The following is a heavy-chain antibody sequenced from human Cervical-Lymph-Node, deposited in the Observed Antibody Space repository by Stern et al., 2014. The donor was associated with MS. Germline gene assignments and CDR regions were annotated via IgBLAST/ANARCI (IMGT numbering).Heavy chain of an antibody. Sequence: QVTLRESGPTLVKPTQTLTLTCTFSGFSLSTSGVGVGWIRQPPGKALEWLALMYWDDDKRYSPSLKSRLTITKDTSKNQVVLTVTNMDPVDTATYYCAHRLGGGTYDYWGQGTLVTVSS. CDR1: GFSLSTSGVG. D-gene: IGHD2-15*01. J-gene: IGHJ4*02. V-gene: IGHV2-5*02. CDR2: MYWDDDK. CDR3: AHRLGGGTYDY.